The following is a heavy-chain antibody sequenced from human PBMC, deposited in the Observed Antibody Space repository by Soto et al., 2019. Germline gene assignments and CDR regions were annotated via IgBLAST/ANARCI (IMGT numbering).Heavy chain of an antibody. CDR1: GGTFSSYA. D-gene: IGHD3-22*01. J-gene: IGHJ4*02. Sequence: GASVKVSCKASGGTFSSYAISWVRQAPGQGLEWMGGIIPIFGTANYAQKFQGRVTITADESTSTAYMELSSLRSEDTAVYYCARSSHYYDSSGYYPMGYWGQGTRVTVSS. V-gene: IGHV1-69*13. CDR3: ARSSHYYDSSGYYPMGY. CDR2: IIPIFGTA.